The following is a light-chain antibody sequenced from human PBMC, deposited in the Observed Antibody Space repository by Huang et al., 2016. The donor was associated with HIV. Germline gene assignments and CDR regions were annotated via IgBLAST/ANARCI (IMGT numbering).Light chain of an antibody. CDR3: QQYYSTPLT. CDR2: WAS. J-gene: IGKJ4*01. V-gene: IGKV4-1*01. Sequence: DIVMTQSPDSLAVSLGERATINCKSSQSVLYSSNNKNYLAWYQQKPGQPPNLLIYWASTRESGVPDRFRGSGSGTEFTLTISSLQAEDVAVYYCQQYYSTPLTFGGGTKVEIK. CDR1: QSVLYSSNNKNY.